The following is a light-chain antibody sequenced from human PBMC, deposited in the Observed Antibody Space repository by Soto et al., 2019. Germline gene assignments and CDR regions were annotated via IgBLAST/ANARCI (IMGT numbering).Light chain of an antibody. CDR1: QSITSSY. Sequence: EIVLTQSPGTLSLYPGERATLSCRASQSITSSYLAWYQQKPGQAPRLLIYGASSRATGIPDRFSGSGSGADFTLTISRLEPEDFAVYYCQQRSNWLLTFGGGTKVEIK. J-gene: IGKJ4*01. CDR2: GAS. V-gene: IGKV3D-20*02. CDR3: QQRSNWLLT.